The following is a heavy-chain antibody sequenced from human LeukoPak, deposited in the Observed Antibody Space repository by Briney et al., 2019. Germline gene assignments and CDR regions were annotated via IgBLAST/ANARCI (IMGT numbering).Heavy chain of an antibody. D-gene: IGHD6-19*01. CDR2: IKQDGSEK. Sequence: PSGGSLRLSCAASGFTFSSHWMSWVRQAPGKGLEWVANIKQDGSEKYYVDSVKGRFTISRDNAKNALFLQMNSLRAADTAVYSCAREPHIAVVTHFAYWGQGTLVTVSS. CDR1: GFTFSSHW. J-gene: IGHJ4*02. V-gene: IGHV3-7*01. CDR3: AREPHIAVVTHFAY.